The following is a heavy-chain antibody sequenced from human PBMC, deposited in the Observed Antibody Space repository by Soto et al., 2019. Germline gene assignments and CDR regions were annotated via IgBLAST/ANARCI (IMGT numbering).Heavy chain of an antibody. CDR3: AIATVTTFFSY. CDR1: GGTFSSYT. Sequence: QVQLVQSGAEVKKPGSSVKVSCKASGGTFSSYTISWVRQAPGQGLEWMGRIIPILGIATYAQKFQGRVTITADKSTSTAYMELSSLRSEDTAVYYCAIATVTTFFSYWGQGTLVTVSS. CDR2: IIPILGIA. D-gene: IGHD4-4*01. V-gene: IGHV1-69*02. J-gene: IGHJ4*02.